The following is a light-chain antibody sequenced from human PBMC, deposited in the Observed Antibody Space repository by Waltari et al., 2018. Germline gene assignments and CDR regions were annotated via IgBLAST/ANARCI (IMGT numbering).Light chain of an antibody. CDR3: QVWDANTDPGV. Sequence: SYVLTQPPSVSVPPGATARITCGGNNIESKSVHWYRQRPGQAPVVVISYDNDRAAGIPERFSGSNSGNTATLTISRVEAGDEADYYCQVWDANTDPGVFGTGTEVTVL. CDR1: NIESKS. J-gene: IGLJ1*01. V-gene: IGLV3-21*01. CDR2: YDN.